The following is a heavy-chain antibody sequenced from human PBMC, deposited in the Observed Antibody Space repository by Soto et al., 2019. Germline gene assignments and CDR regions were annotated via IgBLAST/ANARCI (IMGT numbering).Heavy chain of an antibody. CDR2: INPYTGNT. CDR1: GYTFLNYG. Sequence: QVHLVQSGAEVKTPGASVKVSCSASGYTFLNYGFSWLRQAPGQGLEWMGWINPYTGNTNYAQKFQGRVTLTTDTSTTTAYMELRYLTSDDTAVYFGARDDLDIVVIPASSPLDYWGQGTPVTVSS. V-gene: IGHV1-18*01. J-gene: IGHJ4*02. CDR3: ARDDLDIVVIPASSPLDY. D-gene: IGHD2-2*03.